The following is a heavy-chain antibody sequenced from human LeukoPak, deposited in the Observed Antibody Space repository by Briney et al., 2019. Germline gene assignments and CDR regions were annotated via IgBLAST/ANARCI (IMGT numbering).Heavy chain of an antibody. J-gene: IGHJ4*02. Sequence: GASVTVSFKAFGYTFIGYYMHWVRQAPGQGLEWMGWINPKYGDTNYALKFQGRVTMTRDTSISTAYMELSRLSSDDTAVYYCARTGDFDSWGQGTLVAVSS. CDR2: INPKYGDT. V-gene: IGHV1-2*02. CDR3: ARTGDFDS. CDR1: GYTFIGYY. D-gene: IGHD3-9*01.